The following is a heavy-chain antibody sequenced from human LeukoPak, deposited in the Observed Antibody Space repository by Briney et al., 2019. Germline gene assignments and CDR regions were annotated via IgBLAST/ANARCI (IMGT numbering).Heavy chain of an antibody. J-gene: IGHJ6*02. CDR3: ARGRTTVVTQGYYGMGV. Sequence: NTSETLSLTCAVYGGSLSGYYWSWIRQPPGKGLEWIGEINHSGSTNYNPSLKSRVTISVDTSKNQFSLKLSSVTAADTAVYYCARGRTTVVTQGYYGMGVWGQGTTVTVSS. D-gene: IGHD4-23*01. V-gene: IGHV4-34*01. CDR1: GGSLSGYY. CDR2: INHSGST.